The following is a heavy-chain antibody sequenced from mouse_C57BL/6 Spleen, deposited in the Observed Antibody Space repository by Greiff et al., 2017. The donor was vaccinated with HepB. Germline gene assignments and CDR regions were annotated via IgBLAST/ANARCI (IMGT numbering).Heavy chain of an antibody. Sequence: EVKLMESGGGLVKPGGSLKLSCAASGFTFSSYAMSWVRQTPEKRLEWVATISDGGSYTYYPDNVKGRFTISRDNAKNNLYLQMSHLKSEDTAMYYCARDGGYGNYGYWGQGTTLTVSS. CDR3: ARDGGYGNYGY. J-gene: IGHJ2*01. D-gene: IGHD2-10*02. CDR2: ISDGGSYT. CDR1: GFTFSSYA. V-gene: IGHV5-4*01.